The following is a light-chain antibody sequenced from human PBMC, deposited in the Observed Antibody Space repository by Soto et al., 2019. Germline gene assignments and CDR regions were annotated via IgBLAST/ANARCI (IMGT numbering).Light chain of an antibody. CDR1: QSVSSSY. J-gene: IGKJ4*01. V-gene: IGKV3-20*01. CDR2: DAS. Sequence: EIVLTQSPGTLSLSPGERATLSCRASQSVSSSYLAWYQQTPGQAPRLLIYDASNRATGIPDRFSGSGSGTDFTLTISRLEPEDFAVYYCQQYGSSPLTFGGRTKVEIK. CDR3: QQYGSSPLT.